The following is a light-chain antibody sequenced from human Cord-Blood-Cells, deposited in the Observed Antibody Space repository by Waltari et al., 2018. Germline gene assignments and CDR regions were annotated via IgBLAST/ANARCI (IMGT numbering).Light chain of an antibody. Sequence: EIVLTQSPATLSLSPGERATLSCSASQRGSSYLAWYQQKPGQAPRLLIYDASNRATGITARFSGSGSGTDFPLPISSLEPEDFAVYYCQQRSNWPTFCQGTKVEIK. CDR3: QQRSNWPT. CDR1: QRGSSY. V-gene: IGKV3-11*01. CDR2: DAS. J-gene: IGKJ1*01.